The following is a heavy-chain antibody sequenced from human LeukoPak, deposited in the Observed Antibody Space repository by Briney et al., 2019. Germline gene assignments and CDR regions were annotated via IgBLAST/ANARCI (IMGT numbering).Heavy chain of an antibody. CDR3: ARLTKGRFFDFVFDF. V-gene: IGHV4-39*01. D-gene: IGHD3-9*01. CDR1: GDSVSDTTHY. J-gene: IGHJ4*02. CDR2: IYYTGST. Sequence: PSETLSLTCTVSGDSVSDTTHYWGWIRQPPGKGLEWIGNIYYTGSTYSNPSLRSRVTMSVDTSKNQFPLKMSSVTAADTAVYYCARLTKGRFFDFVFDFWGQGTLLTVSS.